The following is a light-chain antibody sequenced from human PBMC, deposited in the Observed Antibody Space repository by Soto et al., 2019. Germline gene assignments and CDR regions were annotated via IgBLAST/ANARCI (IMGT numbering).Light chain of an antibody. V-gene: IGKV1-5*03. J-gene: IGKJ1*01. CDR1: QNINGW. Sequence: DVQVPHSPTTLSASVGDRVTITCRASQNINGWLAWYQRKPGKVPKLLIHKTSNLESGVPLRFSGSGSGTEFTLTISSLQPDDFATYYCQQYKDYWTFGQGSIVDIK. CDR3: QQYKDYWT. CDR2: KTS.